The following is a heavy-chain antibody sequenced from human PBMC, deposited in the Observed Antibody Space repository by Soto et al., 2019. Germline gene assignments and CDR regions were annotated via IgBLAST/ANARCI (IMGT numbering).Heavy chain of an antibody. V-gene: IGHV1-18*01. CDR3: ARESRYCSGGSCYFLPGIEY. CDR1: GYTFTSYG. Sequence: ASVKVSCKASGYTFTSYGITWVRQAPGQGLEWMGWISPYNGNTKYAQELQDRVTMTTDTSTSTAYMELRSLRSDDTAVYYCARESRYCSGGSCYFLPGIEYWGQGTLVTVSS. CDR2: ISPYNGNT. D-gene: IGHD2-15*01. J-gene: IGHJ4*02.